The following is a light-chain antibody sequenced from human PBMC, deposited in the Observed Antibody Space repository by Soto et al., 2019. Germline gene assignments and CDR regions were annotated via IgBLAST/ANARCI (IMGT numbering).Light chain of an antibody. V-gene: IGKV1-39*01. CDR2: AAS. CDR1: QAIRSD. Sequence: DIQMTQSPSSLSASAGDRVTITCRAGQAIRSDLNWYQQKPGKAPKLLIYAASSLQSGVPSRFSGSGSGTDFTLTISRLEPEDFAMYYCHQYGSPPPVTFGQGTRLEIK. CDR3: HQYGSPPPVT. J-gene: IGKJ5*01.